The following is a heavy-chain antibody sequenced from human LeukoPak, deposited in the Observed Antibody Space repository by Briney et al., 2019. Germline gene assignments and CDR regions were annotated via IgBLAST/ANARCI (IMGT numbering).Heavy chain of an antibody. Sequence: GGSLRLSCAASGFTVSSNYMSWVRQAPGKGLEWVSVIYGGGSTYYADSVKGRFTISRDNSKNTLYLQMNSLRAEDTAVYYCARGEGYDFYGTWGQGTLVTVSS. CDR3: ARGEGYDFYGT. D-gene: IGHD1-1*01. CDR2: IYGGGST. J-gene: IGHJ4*02. CDR1: GFTVSSNY. V-gene: IGHV3-66*01.